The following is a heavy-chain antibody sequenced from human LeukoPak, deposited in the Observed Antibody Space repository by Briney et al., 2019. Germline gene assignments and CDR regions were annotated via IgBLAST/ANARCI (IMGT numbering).Heavy chain of an antibody. CDR1: GGSMSAYY. CDR3: ARTVPPPVCSFTTCPPTPSFYYYYVDV. Sequence: SSETLSLTCSVSGGSMSAYYWSWIRQPPGKGLEWIGFVYYSGNTNYNPSLKSRTTISIDTSKNQFSLRLRSVTAADTAVYYCARTVPPPVCSFTTCPPTPSFYYYYVDVWGKGTTVTVPS. J-gene: IGHJ6*03. CDR2: VYYSGNT. V-gene: IGHV4-59*01. D-gene: IGHD2-2*01.